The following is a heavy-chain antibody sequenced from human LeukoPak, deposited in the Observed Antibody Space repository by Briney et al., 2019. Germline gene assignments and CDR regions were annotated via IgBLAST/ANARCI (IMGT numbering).Heavy chain of an antibody. Sequence: GGSLRLSCAASGFTFSNAWMSWVRQAPGKGLEWVGRIKSKTDGGTTDYAAPVKGRFTISRDDSKNTLYLQMNSLKTEDTAVYYCTVEYCSSTSCGDYWGQGTLVTVSS. CDR3: TVEYCSSTSCGDY. CDR1: GFTFSNAW. V-gene: IGHV3-15*01. D-gene: IGHD2-2*01. J-gene: IGHJ4*02. CDR2: IKSKTDGGTT.